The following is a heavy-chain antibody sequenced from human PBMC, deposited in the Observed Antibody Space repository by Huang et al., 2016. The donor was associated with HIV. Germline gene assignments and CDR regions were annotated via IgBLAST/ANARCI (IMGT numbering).Heavy chain of an antibody. J-gene: IGHJ3*01. CDR1: GGTFGSYD. Sequence: QVQLVQSGAEVKKPGSSVKVSCKASGGTFGSYDISWVRQAPGQGLEWRGGSIPIFDTVNDAQKFQGRVRITADASTSTAYMELTSLRSEDTAVYYCARDLTGTRAAAAGIRGDAFDVWGQGTLVTVSS. CDR2: SIPIFDTV. V-gene: IGHV1-69*13. D-gene: IGHD6-13*01. CDR3: ARDLTGTRAAAAGIRGDAFDV.